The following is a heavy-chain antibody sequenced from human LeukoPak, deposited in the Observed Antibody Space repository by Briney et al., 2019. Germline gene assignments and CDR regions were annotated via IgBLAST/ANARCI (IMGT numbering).Heavy chain of an antibody. J-gene: IGHJ4*02. Sequence: ASVKVSCKASGYTFTSYGISWVRQAPGQGLEWMGWISAYNGNTNYAQKLQGRVTMTTDTSTSTAYMELRSLRSDDTAVYYCARVTALSGRYPYYFDYWGQGTLVTVSS. D-gene: IGHD1-26*01. CDR3: ARVTALSGRYPYYFDY. CDR1: GYTFTSYG. CDR2: ISAYNGNT. V-gene: IGHV1-18*01.